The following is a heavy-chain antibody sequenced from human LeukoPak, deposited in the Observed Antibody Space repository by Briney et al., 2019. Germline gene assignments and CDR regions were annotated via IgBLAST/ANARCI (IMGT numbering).Heavy chain of an antibody. V-gene: IGHV1-2*02. D-gene: IGHD5-18*01. CDR2: INPNSGGT. CDR3: ARGGADTAIVNCPGCWFDP. Sequence: GASVKVSCKASGYTFTGYYMHWVRQAPGQGLEWMGWINPNSGGTNYAQKFQGRVTMTRDTSISTAYMELSRLRSDDTAVYYCARGGADTAIVNCPGCWFDPWGQGTLVTVSS. J-gene: IGHJ5*02. CDR1: GYTFTGYY.